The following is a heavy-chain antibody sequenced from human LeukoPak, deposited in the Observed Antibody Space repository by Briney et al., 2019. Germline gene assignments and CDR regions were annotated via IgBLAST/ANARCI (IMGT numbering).Heavy chain of an antibody. Sequence: GGSLRLSCAASGFTFSSYGMHWVRQAPGKGLEWVSIIYSGGSTHYADSVKGRFTISRDNSKNTLYLQMNSLRAEDTAVYYCAKMVHTEQWLVPFDYWGQGTLVTVSS. D-gene: IGHD6-19*01. CDR1: GFTFSSYG. CDR3: AKMVHTEQWLVPFDY. V-gene: IGHV3-NL1*01. CDR2: IYSGGST. J-gene: IGHJ4*02.